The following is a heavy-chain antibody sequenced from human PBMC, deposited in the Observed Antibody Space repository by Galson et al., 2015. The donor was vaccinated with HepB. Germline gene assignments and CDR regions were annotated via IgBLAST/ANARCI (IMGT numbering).Heavy chain of an antibody. CDR1: GFTFSDYY. D-gene: IGHD3-22*01. J-gene: IGHJ3*02. CDR2: ISSSGSTI. V-gene: IGHV3-11*01. Sequence: SLRLSCAASGFTFSDYYMSWIRQAPGKGLEWVSYISSSGSTIYYADSVKGRFTISRDNAKNSLYLQMNSLRAEDTAVYYCAREKYYYDSSGYSAFDIWGQGTMVTVSS. CDR3: AREKYYYDSSGYSAFDI.